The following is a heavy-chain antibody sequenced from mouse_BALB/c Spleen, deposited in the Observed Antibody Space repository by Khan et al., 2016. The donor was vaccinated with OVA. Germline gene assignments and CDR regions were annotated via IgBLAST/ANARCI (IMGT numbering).Heavy chain of an antibody. J-gene: IGHJ2*01. CDR2: INPTSGYT. CDR3: ARDRIDY. Sequence: QVQLKESGAEQAKPGASVKMSCKTSGYTFSSYWMHWVKQRPGQGLEWLGYINPTSGYTEYNEKFKDKATLSADKSSSTAYMQLTSLTSEDSAVYYGARDRIDYWGQGTTLTVSS. CDR1: GYTFSSYW. V-gene: IGHV1-7*01.